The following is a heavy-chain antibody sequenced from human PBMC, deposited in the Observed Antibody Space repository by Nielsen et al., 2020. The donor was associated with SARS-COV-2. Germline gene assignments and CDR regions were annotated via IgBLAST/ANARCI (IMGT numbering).Heavy chain of an antibody. V-gene: IGHV3-23*01. D-gene: IGHD3-10*01. CDR2: ISGSGGST. Sequence: GGSLRLSCVVSEITFRSYWMSWVRQAPGKGLEWVSAISGSGGSTYYADSVKGRFTISRDNSKNTLYLQMNSLRAEDTAVYYCAKSGMDGSGDDYWGQGTLVTVSS. CDR3: AKSGMDGSGDDY. J-gene: IGHJ4*02. CDR1: EITFRSYW.